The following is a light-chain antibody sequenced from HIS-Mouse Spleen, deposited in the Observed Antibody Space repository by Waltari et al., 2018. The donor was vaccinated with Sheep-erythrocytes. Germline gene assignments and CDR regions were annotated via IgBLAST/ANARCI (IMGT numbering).Light chain of an antibody. CDR3: QAWDSSTAV. J-gene: IGLJ2*01. CDR2: QDS. CDR1: KSGDKY. V-gene: IGLV3-1*01. Sequence: SYELTQPPSVSVSPGQTASITCSGDKSGDKYACWYQQKPGQSPVLVIYQDSKRPSGIPERFSGTNYGNTATLTISGTQAMDEADYYCQAWDSSTAVFGGGTKLTVL.